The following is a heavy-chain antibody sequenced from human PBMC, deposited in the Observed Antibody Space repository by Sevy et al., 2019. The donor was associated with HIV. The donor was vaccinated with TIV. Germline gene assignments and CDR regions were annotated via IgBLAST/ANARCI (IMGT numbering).Heavy chain of an antibody. CDR3: AKDLLPYGSGSYPLDY. CDR1: GFRFEDYG. V-gene: IGHV3-9*01. Sequence: GGSLRLSCAASGFRFEDYGMHWVRRAPGKGLEGVSGIGWNSGSVGYTVSVKGRFTISRSNAKNLLYLQMNSLTSEDTALYYCAKDLLPYGSGSYPLDYWGQGTVVTVSS. D-gene: IGHD3-10*01. CDR2: IGWNSGSV. J-gene: IGHJ4*02.